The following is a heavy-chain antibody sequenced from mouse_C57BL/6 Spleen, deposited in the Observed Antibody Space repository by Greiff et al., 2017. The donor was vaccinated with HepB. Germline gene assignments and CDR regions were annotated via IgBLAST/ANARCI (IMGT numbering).Heavy chain of an antibody. V-gene: IGHV1-54*01. CDR1: GYAFTNYL. CDR2: INPGSGGT. D-gene: IGHD1-1*01. Sequence: QVQLQQSGAELVRPGTSVKVSCKASGYAFTNYLIEWVKQRPGQGLEWIGVINPGSGGTNYNEKFKGKATLTADKSSSTAYMQLSSLTSEDSAVYFCARHAPLLPWFAYWGQGTLVTVSA. J-gene: IGHJ3*01. CDR3: ARHAPLLPWFAY.